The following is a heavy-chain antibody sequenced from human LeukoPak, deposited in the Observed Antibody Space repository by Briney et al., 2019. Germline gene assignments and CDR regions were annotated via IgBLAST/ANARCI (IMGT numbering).Heavy chain of an antibody. D-gene: IGHD2/OR15-2a*01. CDR1: GGSISSYY. J-gene: IGHJ4*02. CDR2: ISDIGSI. CDR3: AGHHPRNTVDF. V-gene: IGHV4-59*08. Sequence: SETLSLTCTVSGGSISSYYWSWIRQPPGKGLEWIAYISDIGSINYNPSLKSRVTISLDTSKNQSSLKPSSVTAADTAVYYCAGHHPRNTVDFWGQGTLVTVSS.